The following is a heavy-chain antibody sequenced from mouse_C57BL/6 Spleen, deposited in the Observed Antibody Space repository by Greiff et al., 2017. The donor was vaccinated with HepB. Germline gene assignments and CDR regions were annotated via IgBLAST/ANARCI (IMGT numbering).Heavy chain of an antibody. D-gene: IGHD1-1*01. CDR3: ARIYYGSSSYYFDY. V-gene: IGHV1-18*01. J-gene: IGHJ2*01. CDR1: GYTFTDYN. Sequence: VQLKQSGPELVKPGASVKIPCKASGYTFTDYNMDWVKQSHGKSLEWIGDINPNNGGTIYNQKFKGKATLTVDKSSSTAYMELRSLTSEDTAVYYCARIYYGSSSYYFDYWGQGTTLTVSS. CDR2: INPNNGGT.